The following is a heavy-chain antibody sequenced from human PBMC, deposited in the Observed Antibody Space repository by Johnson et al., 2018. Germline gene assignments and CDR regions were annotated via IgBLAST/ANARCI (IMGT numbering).Heavy chain of an antibody. CDR3: ARANQYYYYMDV. V-gene: IGHV3-21*01. J-gene: IGHJ6*03. Sequence: EVQLVESGGGLVKPGGSLRLSCAASGFTFSSYNMNWVRQAPGKGLDWISSISSSSSYTYYAGSLYYADSLKGRFTISRDNAKNSLFLQMNILRAEDTAVYYCARANQYYYYMDVGGKGTTVTVSS. CDR1: GFTFSSYN. CDR2: ISSSSSYTYYAGSL.